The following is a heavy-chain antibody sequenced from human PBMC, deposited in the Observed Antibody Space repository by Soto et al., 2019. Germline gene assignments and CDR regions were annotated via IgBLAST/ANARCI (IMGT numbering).Heavy chain of an antibody. D-gene: IGHD3-22*01. J-gene: IGHJ4*02. V-gene: IGHV3-30*18. CDR2: ISYDGSNK. CDR1: GFTFSSYG. Sequence: GGSLRLSCAASGFTFSSYGMHWVRQAPGKGLEWVAVISYDGSNKYYADSVKGRFTISRDNSKNTLYLQMNSLRAEDTAVYYCAKDGEGGYYYLDFDYWGQGTLVTVSS. CDR3: AKDGEGGYYYLDFDY.